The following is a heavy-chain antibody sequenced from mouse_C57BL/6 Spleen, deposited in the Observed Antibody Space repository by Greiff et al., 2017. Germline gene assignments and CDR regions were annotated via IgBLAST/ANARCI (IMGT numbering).Heavy chain of an antibody. D-gene: IGHD1-1*01. CDR3: ARDGTTVVGHWYSDV. CDR1: GYTFTSYW. Sequence: QVQLQQPGAELVRPGSSVKLSCKASGYTFTSYWMHWVKQRTGQGLEWIGEIYPRSGNTYYNEKFKGKATLTADKSSSTAYMELRSLTSEDSAVYFCARDGTTVVGHWYSDVWGTGTTVTVSS. V-gene: IGHV1-81*01. CDR2: IYPRSGNT. J-gene: IGHJ1*03.